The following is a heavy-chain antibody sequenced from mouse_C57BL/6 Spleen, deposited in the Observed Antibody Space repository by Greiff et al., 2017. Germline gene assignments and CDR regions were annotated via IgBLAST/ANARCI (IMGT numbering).Heavy chain of an antibody. CDR3: TRDQDYYGSRVNYFDY. V-gene: IGHV5-9-1*02. CDR1: GFTFSSYA. CDR2: ISSRGDYI. Sequence: EVKLVESGAGLAKPGGSLKLSCAASGFTFSSYAMSWVRQTPEQRLEWVAYISSRGDYIYYADTVKGRFTISRDNARNTLYLQMSSLKSEDTATYYCTRDQDYYGSRVNYFDYWGQGTTVTVSS. J-gene: IGHJ2*01. D-gene: IGHD1-1*01.